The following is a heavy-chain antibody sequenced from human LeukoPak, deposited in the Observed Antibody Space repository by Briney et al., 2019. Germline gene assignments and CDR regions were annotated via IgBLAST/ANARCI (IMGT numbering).Heavy chain of an antibody. Sequence: LPGGSLRLSCAASGFTFSSYWMSWVRQAPGRGLEWVSIMYSDGSTYYADSVKGRFTISRDNSKNTLYLQMNNLRAEDAALYYCARDISSTGNYDYWGQGTLVTVSS. CDR2: MYSDGST. J-gene: IGHJ4*02. D-gene: IGHD1-1*01. V-gene: IGHV3-53*01. CDR1: GFTFSSYW. CDR3: ARDISSTGNYDY.